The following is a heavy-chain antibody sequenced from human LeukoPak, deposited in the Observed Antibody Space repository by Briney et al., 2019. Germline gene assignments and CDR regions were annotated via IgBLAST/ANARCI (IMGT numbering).Heavy chain of an antibody. Sequence: GGSLRLSCAASRFTFNSYWMNWVRQAPGKGLEWVAIIKYDGSVKYYVDSVRGRFTISRDNARNSLYLQTHSLRAEDTAVYYCAKGGGRPLGDAYDIWGQGTMVTVSS. CDR3: AKGGGRPLGDAYDI. J-gene: IGHJ3*02. CDR1: RFTFNSYW. CDR2: IKYDGSVK. V-gene: IGHV3-7*01. D-gene: IGHD1-26*01.